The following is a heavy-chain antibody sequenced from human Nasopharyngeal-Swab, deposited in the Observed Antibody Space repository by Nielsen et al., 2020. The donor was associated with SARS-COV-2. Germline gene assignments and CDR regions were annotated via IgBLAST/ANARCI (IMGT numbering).Heavy chain of an antibody. V-gene: IGHV3-21*01. CDR1: GFTLSSYS. CDR2: ISSSSSYI. D-gene: IGHD3-22*01. J-gene: IGHJ5*02. CDR3: ARAPRWLLPAHNWFDP. Sequence: GESLKISCAASGFTLSSYSMNWVRQAPGKGLEWVSSISSSSSYIYYADSAKGRFTISRDNAKTSLYLQMNSLRAEDTAVYYCARAPRWLLPAHNWFDPWGQGTLVTVSS.